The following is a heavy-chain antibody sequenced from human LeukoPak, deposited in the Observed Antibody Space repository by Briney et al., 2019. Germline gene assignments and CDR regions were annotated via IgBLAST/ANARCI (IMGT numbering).Heavy chain of an antibody. J-gene: IGHJ4*02. D-gene: IGHD3-10*01. CDR1: GFTFRNYV. Sequence: GGSLGPSCAASGFTFRNYVIHWVRQAPGKGLEWVAVTSSDLNVKLYADSVKGRFTISRDNSRSTLYLQMNSLRPEDTAIYYCAREGYYGSGSPPSLYFDYWGQGTLVTVSS. CDR2: TSSDLNVK. CDR3: AREGYYGSGSPPSLYFDY. V-gene: IGHV3-30-3*01.